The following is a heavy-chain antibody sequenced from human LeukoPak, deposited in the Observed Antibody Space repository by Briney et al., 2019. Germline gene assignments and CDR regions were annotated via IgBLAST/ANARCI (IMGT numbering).Heavy chain of an antibody. CDR2: IFYSGRT. V-gene: IGHV4-31*03. J-gene: IGHJ5*02. Sequence: KSSQTLSLTCTVSGGSISSGDYYWSWIRQHPGKGLEWIGHIFYSGRTYCNPSLKSRVSISVDTSKNQFSLKVTSVTAADTAVYYCARVTGGELSTEFDPWGQGTLVTVSS. D-gene: IGHD1-7*01. CDR3: ARVTGGELSTEFDP. CDR1: GGSISSGDYY.